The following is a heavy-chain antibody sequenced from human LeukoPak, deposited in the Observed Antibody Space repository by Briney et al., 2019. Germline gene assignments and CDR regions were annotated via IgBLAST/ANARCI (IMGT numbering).Heavy chain of an antibody. D-gene: IGHD6-13*01. CDR1: GGSISSGGYY. CDR3: AGGPYSSSQEGVFDI. V-gene: IGHV4-31*03. J-gene: IGHJ3*02. CDR2: IYYSGST. Sequence: SQTLTLTCTVSGGSISSGGYYWSWIRQHPGKGLEWVGYIYYSGSTYYNPSLQSRVTISVDTYKNQFSLKLSVVPAADAAVYYCAGGPYSSSQEGVFDISGEGTTVTVSS.